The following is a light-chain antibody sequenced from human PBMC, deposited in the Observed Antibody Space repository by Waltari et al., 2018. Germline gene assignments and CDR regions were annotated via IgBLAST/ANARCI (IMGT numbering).Light chain of an antibody. J-gene: IGKJ1*01. CDR2: WAS. CDR3: QQYYSTPLT. CDR1: QTILYSSNNKNY. V-gene: IGKV4-1*01. Sequence: DIVMTQSPDSLTVSLGERATVNCKSSQTILYSSNNKNYLAWYQQRPGQPPKLRNYWASTRESGVPYRFSGSGSGTDFTLTISSLQAEDVAVYYCQQYYSTPLTFGQGTKVEIK.